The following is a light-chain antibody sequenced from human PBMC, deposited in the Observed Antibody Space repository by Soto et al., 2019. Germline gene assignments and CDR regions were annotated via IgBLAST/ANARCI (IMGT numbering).Light chain of an antibody. CDR2: AAS. Sequence: DIQMTQSPSSLSASVGDRVTITCRASQSISSYLNWYQQKPGQAPKLLIYAASSLQSGVPSRFSGSGSGTDFTLTISSLQPEEFATYYCQQSYSTPYTFGQGTNLEIK. V-gene: IGKV1-39*01. CDR3: QQSYSTPYT. CDR1: QSISSY. J-gene: IGKJ2*01.